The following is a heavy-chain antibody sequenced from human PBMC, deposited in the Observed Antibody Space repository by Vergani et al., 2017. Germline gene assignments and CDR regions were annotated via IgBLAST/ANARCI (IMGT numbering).Heavy chain of an antibody. CDR3: TTDLYSRNCSSTSCYDYYYMDV. CDR1: GFTFSNAW. Sequence: EVQLVESGGGLVKPGGSLRLSCAASGFTFSNAWMSWVRQAPGKGLEWVGRIKSKTDGGTTDYAAPVKGRLTIARDESKSTLYPQMNSLTPEDTAVYYCTTDLYSRNCSSTSCYDYYYMDVWGKGTTVTVSS. D-gene: IGHD2-2*01. V-gene: IGHV3-15*01. J-gene: IGHJ6*03. CDR2: IKSKTDGGTT.